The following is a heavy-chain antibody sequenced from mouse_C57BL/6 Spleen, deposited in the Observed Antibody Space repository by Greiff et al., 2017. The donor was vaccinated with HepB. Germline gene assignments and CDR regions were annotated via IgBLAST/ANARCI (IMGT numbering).Heavy chain of an antibody. V-gene: IGHV5-4*01. CDR2: ISDGGSYT. J-gene: IGHJ3*01. CDR3: ARDRDYYYGRGVHWFAY. Sequence: EVKLEESGGGLVKPGGSLKLSCAASGFTFSSYAMSWVRQTPEKRLEWVATISDGGSYTYYPDNVKGRFTISRDNAKNNLYLQMSHLKSEDTAMYYCARDRDYYYGRGVHWFAYWGQGTLVTVSA. CDR1: GFTFSSYA. D-gene: IGHD1-1*01.